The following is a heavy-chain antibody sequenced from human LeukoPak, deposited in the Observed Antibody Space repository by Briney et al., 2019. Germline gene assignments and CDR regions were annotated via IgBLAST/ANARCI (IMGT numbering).Heavy chain of an antibody. V-gene: IGHV4-59*01. J-gene: IGHJ3*02. CDR3: ARVWCSGGSCYSSRGAFDI. CDR2: IYYSGST. D-gene: IGHD2-15*01. Sequence: PSETLSLTCTVSGGSISSYYWSWIRQPPGKGLEWIGYIYYSGSTNYNPSLKSRVTISVDTSKNQFSLKLSSVTAADTAVYYCARVWCSGGSCYSSRGAFDIWGQGTMVTVSS. CDR1: GGSISSYY.